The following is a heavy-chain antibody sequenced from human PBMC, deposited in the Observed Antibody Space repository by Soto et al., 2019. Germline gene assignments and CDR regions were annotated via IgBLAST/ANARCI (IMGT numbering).Heavy chain of an antibody. CDR3: ARVGGINWFGP. Sequence: QVQLQESGPGLVKPSQTLSLTCTVSGGSISSGGYYWSLIRQNPGKGLEWIGYIYYSGSTYYNPSLMSRVTTSVDTSKNHFSLQLSSVTAADTAVYYCARVGGINWFGPWGQGTLVTVS. J-gene: IGHJ5*02. CDR2: IYYSGST. D-gene: IGHD1-20*01. V-gene: IGHV4-31*03. CDR1: GGSISSGGYY.